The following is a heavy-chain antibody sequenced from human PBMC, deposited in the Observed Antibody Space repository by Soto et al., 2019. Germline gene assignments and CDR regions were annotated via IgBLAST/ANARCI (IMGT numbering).Heavy chain of an antibody. CDR3: ARAGHSSSSEGANWFDP. Sequence: ASVKVSCKASGYTFTSYAMHWVRQAPGQRLEWMGWINAGNGNTKYSQKFQGRVTITRDTSASTAYMELSSLRSEDTAVYYCARAGHSSSSEGANWFDPWGQGTLVTVSS. D-gene: IGHD6-6*01. CDR2: INAGNGNT. J-gene: IGHJ5*02. V-gene: IGHV1-3*01. CDR1: GYTFTSYA.